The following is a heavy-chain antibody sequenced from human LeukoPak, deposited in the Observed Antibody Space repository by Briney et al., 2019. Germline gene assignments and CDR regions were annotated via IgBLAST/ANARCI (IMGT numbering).Heavy chain of an antibody. CDR1: GYIFTSYW. CDR3: AREILGYDSGGYLCDY. D-gene: IGHD3-22*01. V-gene: IGHV5-51*01. J-gene: IGHJ4*02. Sequence: AASLKISCKGSGYIFTSYWIAWVRQMAGKGLEWMGIIYPGDSDTRYSPSFQGQVTISADKSISTAYLQWSSLKAADAAMYYCAREILGYDSGGYLCDYWGQGTLVTVSS. CDR2: IYPGDSDT.